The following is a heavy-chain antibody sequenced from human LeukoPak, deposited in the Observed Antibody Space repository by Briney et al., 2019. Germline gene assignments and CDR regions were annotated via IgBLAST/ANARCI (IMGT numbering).Heavy chain of an antibody. D-gene: IGHD3-22*01. Sequence: GGSLRLSCAASGFTFSSLWMSWVRQAAGKGLKWVATTKEDGSEYYYLDSVKGRFTISRDNARNSLYLQMNSLRVEDTSMYYCARLDSESRFRAFDYWGRGTLVTVSS. J-gene: IGHJ4*02. CDR1: GFTFSSLW. CDR3: ARLDSESRFRAFDY. V-gene: IGHV3-7*01. CDR2: TKEDGSEY.